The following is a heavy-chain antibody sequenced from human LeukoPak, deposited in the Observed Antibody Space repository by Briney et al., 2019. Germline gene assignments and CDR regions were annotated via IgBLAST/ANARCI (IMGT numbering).Heavy chain of an antibody. Sequence: ASVKVSFKASGYTFTSYGISWVRQAPGQGREGMGWISAYNGNTNYAQKLQGRVTMTTDPSTSTAYKAQRPLRPDDTALYYCARAASSSVAAAASAPWGQGTLVTVSS. D-gene: IGHD6-13*01. CDR2: ISAYNGNT. V-gene: IGHV1-18*01. CDR3: ARAASSSVAAAASAP. CDR1: GYTFTSYG. J-gene: IGHJ5*02.